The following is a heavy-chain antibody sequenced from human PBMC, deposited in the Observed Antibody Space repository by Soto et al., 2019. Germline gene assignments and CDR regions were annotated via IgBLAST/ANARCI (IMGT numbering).Heavy chain of an antibody. Sequence: SETLSLTCTVSGGSIRSGGYHWSWIRHYPGKGLEWIGNIYYTGKTYYNPSLKSRITISVDTSMRQFSLKLSSVTAADTAVYYCARATSLWFGESHNWFDSWGQGTLVTVSS. D-gene: IGHD3-10*01. J-gene: IGHJ5*01. V-gene: IGHV4-31*03. CDR1: GGSIRSGGYH. CDR2: IYYTGKT. CDR3: ARATSLWFGESHNWFDS.